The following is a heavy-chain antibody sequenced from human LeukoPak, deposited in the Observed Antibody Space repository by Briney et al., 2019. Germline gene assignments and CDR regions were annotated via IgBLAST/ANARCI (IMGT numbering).Heavy chain of an antibody. CDR2: IYYSGST. D-gene: IGHD3-22*01. Sequence: TLSLTCTVSGGSISSGDYYWSWIRQPPGKGLEWIGYIYYSGSTYYNPSLKSRVTISVDTSKNQFSLKLSSVTAADTAVYYCARERGDYYDSSGYYPDYWGQGTLVTVSS. CDR3: ARERGDYYDSSGYYPDY. CDR1: GGSISSGDYY. J-gene: IGHJ4*02. V-gene: IGHV4-30-4*01.